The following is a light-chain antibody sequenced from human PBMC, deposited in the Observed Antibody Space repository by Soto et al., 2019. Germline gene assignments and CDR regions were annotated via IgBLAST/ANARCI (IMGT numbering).Light chain of an antibody. V-gene: IGKV1-5*03. CDR3: QQNNAYPWT. J-gene: IGKJ1*01. CDR1: QTVNGW. Sequence: GDRVTITCRASQTVNGWLAWYQQKPGKAPNLLIHDVSALASGVPSRFSGSGSGTEFTLTISSLQPDDFATYYRQQNNAYPWTFGQGTKVDI. CDR2: DVS.